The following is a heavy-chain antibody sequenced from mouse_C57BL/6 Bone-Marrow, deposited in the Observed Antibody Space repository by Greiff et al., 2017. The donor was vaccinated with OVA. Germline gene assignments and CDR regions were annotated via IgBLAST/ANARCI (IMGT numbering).Heavy chain of an antibody. Sequence: EVKLQQSGPELVKPGASVKISCKASGYTFTDYYMNWVKQSHGKSLEWIGDINPNNGGTSYNQKFTGKATLTVDKSSSTADMELRRLTSEDSAVYYCAREDYDYDEDWYFDVWGTGTTVTVSS. D-gene: IGHD2-4*01. J-gene: IGHJ1*03. CDR3: AREDYDYDEDWYFDV. CDR2: INPNNGGT. V-gene: IGHV1-26*01. CDR1: GYTFTDYY.